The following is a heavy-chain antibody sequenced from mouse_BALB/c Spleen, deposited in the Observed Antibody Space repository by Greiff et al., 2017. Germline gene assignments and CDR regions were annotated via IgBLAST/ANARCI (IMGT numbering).Heavy chain of an antibody. CDR2: IWGDGST. Sequence: VKLQESGPGLVAPSQSLSITCTVSGFSLTGYGVNWVRQPPGKGLEWLGMIWGDGSTDYNSALKSRLSISKDNSKSQVFLKMNSLQTDDTARYYCARHLYYGYNYFDYWGQGTTLTVSS. CDR1: GFSLTGYG. J-gene: IGHJ2*01. D-gene: IGHD1-2*01. V-gene: IGHV2-6-7*01. CDR3: ARHLYYGYNYFDY.